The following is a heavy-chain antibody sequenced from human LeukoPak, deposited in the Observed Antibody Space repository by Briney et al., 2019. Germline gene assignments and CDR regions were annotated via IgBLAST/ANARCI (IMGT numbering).Heavy chain of an antibody. CDR3: ARYLRDSGTSRVTLDH. V-gene: IGHV3-23*01. Sequence: GGSLRLSCGASGFIFGKYAMSWVRQAPGKGLEWVLGIGSGGVDTIYADSVKGRFTISRDNSKNTLSLRMGSLRADDTAIYFCARYLRDSGTSRVTLDHWGQGTLVIVSS. CDR2: IGSGGVDT. J-gene: IGHJ4*02. CDR1: GFIFGKYA. D-gene: IGHD2-2*01.